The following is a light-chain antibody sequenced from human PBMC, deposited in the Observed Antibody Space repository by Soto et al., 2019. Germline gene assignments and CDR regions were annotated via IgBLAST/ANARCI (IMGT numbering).Light chain of an antibody. V-gene: IGLV7-46*01. Sequence: QAVVTQEPSVTVSPGGTVTLTCGSSTGAVTSGHYPYWFQQKPGQAPRTLIYDTSNKHSWTPARFSGSLLGGKAALTLSGAQPEDEAEYYCLLSYSGAHVVFGGGTKLT. CDR2: DTS. CDR3: LLSYSGAHVV. J-gene: IGLJ2*01. CDR1: TGAVTSGHY.